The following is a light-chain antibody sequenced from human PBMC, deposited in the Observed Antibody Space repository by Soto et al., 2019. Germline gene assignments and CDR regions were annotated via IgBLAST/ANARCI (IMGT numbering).Light chain of an antibody. CDR3: QSYDSRLSVV. V-gene: IGLV1-40*01. CDR2: GNS. J-gene: IGLJ2*01. CDR1: SSNIGAGYD. Sequence: QAVVTQPPSVSGAPGQTVTISCTGSSSNIGAGYDVHWYQQIPGTAPKLLIYGNSNRPSGVPDRFSGSKSGTSASLDITGLQAEEEADYSCQSYDSRLSVVFGGGTKLTVL.